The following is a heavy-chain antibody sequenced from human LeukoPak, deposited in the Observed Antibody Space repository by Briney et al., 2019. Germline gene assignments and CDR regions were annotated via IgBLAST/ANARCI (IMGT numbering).Heavy chain of an antibody. Sequence: SETLSLTCTVSGGSISSSSYYWGWIRQPPGKGLEWIGSIYYSGSTYYNPSLKSRVTISVDTSKNQFSLKLSSVTAADTAVYYCARGVKWLRPSLVYWGQGTLVTVSS. CDR2: IYYSGST. CDR1: GGSISSSSYY. J-gene: IGHJ4*02. V-gene: IGHV4-39*07. D-gene: IGHD5-12*01. CDR3: ARGVKWLRPSLVY.